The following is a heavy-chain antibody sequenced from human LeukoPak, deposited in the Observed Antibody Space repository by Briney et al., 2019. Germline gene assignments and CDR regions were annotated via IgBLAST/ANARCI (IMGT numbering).Heavy chain of an antibody. V-gene: IGHV4-59*12. Sequence: SETLSLTCTVSGGSISTYYWNWIRQPPGKGLEWIGYVYYSGRTNYNPSLKSRVTISVDTSKNQFSLKLSSVTAADTAVYYCARGNSYSSSWYTPYYFDYWGQGTLVTVSS. CDR2: VYYSGRT. J-gene: IGHJ4*02. CDR1: GGSISTYY. D-gene: IGHD6-13*01. CDR3: ARGNSYSSSWYTPYYFDY.